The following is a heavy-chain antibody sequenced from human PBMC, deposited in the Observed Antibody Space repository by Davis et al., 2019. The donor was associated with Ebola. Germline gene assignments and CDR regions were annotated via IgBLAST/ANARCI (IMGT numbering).Heavy chain of an antibody. CDR3: ARAAYYDFWSGYPAGMDV. V-gene: IGHV1-46*01. CDR2: INPSGGST. D-gene: IGHD3-3*01. J-gene: IGHJ6*02. CDR1: GYTFTSYY. Sequence: AASVTVSCKASGYTFTSYYMHWVRQAPGQGLEWMGIINPSGGSTSYAQKFQGRVTMTRDTSTSTVYMELSSLRSEDTAVYSCARAAYYDFWSGYPAGMDVWGQGTTVTVSS.